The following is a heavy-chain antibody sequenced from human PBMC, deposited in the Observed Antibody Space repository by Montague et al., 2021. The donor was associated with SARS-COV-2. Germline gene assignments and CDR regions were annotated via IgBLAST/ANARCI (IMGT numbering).Heavy chain of an antibody. D-gene: IGHD6-19*01. CDR2: IYYSGST. V-gene: IGHV4-39*07. CDR1: GGSISSSSYY. CDR3: ARGSGWMGNAFGI. Sequence: SETLSLTCTVSGGSISSSSYYWGWIRQPPGKGLEWIGSIYYSGSTYYNPSLKSRVTISVDTSKNQFSLKLSSVTAADTAVYYCARGSGWMGNAFGIWGQGTMVTVSS. J-gene: IGHJ3*02.